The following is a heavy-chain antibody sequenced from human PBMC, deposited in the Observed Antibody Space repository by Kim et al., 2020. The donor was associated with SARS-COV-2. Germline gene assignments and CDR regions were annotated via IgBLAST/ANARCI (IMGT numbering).Heavy chain of an antibody. D-gene: IGHD3-10*01. Sequence: GGSLRLSCAASGFTFSSYGMHWVRQAPGKGLEWVAVISYDGSNKYYADSVKGRFTISRDNSKNTLYLQMNSLRAEDTAVYYCARDGWEYYYGSGSYFPPYWGQGTLVTVSS. V-gene: IGHV3-33*05. CDR2: ISYDGSNK. J-gene: IGHJ4*02. CDR3: ARDGWEYYYGSGSYFPPY. CDR1: GFTFSSYG.